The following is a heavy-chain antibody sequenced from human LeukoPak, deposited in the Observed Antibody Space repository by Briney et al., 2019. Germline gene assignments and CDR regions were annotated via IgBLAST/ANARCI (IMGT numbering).Heavy chain of an antibody. V-gene: IGHV3-11*04. CDR1: GFTFSDYY. CDR2: ISSSGSTI. Sequence: GGSLRLSCAASGFTFSDYYMSWIRQAPGKGLEWVSYISSSGSTIYYADSVKGRFTISRDNAKNTLFLQMNSLRAEDTAVYYCTIGGEGGCYYYGSGSPIDYWGQGTLVTVSS. CDR3: TIGGEGGCYYYGSGSPIDY. D-gene: IGHD3-10*01. J-gene: IGHJ4*02.